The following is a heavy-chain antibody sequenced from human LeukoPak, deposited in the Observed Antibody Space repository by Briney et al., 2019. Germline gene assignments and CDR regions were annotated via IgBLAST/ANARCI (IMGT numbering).Heavy chain of an antibody. Sequence: PSETLSLTCSVSGGSVSSRNYSWTWIRQPLGKGLEWIGYIYNSGSTKCNPSLKSRVTISVDTSKNQFSLKLSSVTAADTAVYYCATDRQVYGSGEYYFDYWGQGTLVSVSS. D-gene: IGHD3-10*01. V-gene: IGHV4-61*01. CDR1: GGSVSSRNYS. CDR2: IYNSGST. CDR3: ATDRQVYGSGEYYFDY. J-gene: IGHJ4*02.